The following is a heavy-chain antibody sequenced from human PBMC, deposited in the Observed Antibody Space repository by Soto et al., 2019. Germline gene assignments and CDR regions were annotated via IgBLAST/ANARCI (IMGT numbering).Heavy chain of an antibody. Sequence: QVQLVESGGGLVKPGGSLRLSCAASGVTFNDYYMYCIRRAPGKGLEWVSYITSSGSATYYADSVRGRFSISRDNAKNSVYLQMNSLTAEDTAVYYCARRDYLDYWGQGTLVTVAS. CDR2: ITSSGSAT. J-gene: IGHJ4*02. CDR3: ARRDYLDY. V-gene: IGHV3-11*01. CDR1: GVTFNDYY.